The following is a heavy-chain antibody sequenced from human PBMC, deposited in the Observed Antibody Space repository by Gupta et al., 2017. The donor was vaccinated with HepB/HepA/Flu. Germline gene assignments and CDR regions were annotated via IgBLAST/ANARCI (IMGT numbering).Heavy chain of an antibody. D-gene: IGHD1-26*01. J-gene: IGHJ4*02. V-gene: IGHV3-21*01. CDR2: ISSSGSYI. Sequence: EVQLVESGGGLVKPGGSLRLSCAASGFTFSSYNINWVRQAPGKGLEWGSSISSSGSYIYYADSVKGRFTISRDNAKNSLYLQMNSLRAEDTAVYYCARALMVGAFDYWGQGTLVTVSS. CDR3: ARALMVGAFDY. CDR1: GFTFSSYN.